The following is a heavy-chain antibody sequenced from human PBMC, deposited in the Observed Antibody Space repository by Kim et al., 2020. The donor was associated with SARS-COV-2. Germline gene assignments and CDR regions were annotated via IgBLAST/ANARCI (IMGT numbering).Heavy chain of an antibody. V-gene: IGHV3-33*06. CDR1: GFTFSSYG. CDR3: AKDRFRLWFGERMGYYYGMDV. CDR2: IWYDESNK. J-gene: IGHJ6*02. D-gene: IGHD3-10*01. Sequence: GGSLRLSCAASGFTFSSYGMHWVRQAPGKGLEWVAVIWYDESNKYYADSVKGRFTISRDNSKNTLYLQMNSLRAEDTAVYYCAKDRFRLWFGERMGYYYGMDVWGQGTTVTVSS.